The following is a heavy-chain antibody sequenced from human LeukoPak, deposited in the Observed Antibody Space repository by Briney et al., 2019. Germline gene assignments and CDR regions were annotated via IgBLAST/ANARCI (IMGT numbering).Heavy chain of an antibody. J-gene: IGHJ4*02. D-gene: IGHD3-22*01. V-gene: IGHV4-34*01. CDR3: ARGPPRDFGTSGFYYNY. CDR1: GGSFSDYY. Sequence: SETLSLTCAIYGGSFSDYYWSWIRQPPGKGLEWIREINHSGSTNYNPSLTSRVTMSVDTSKNQFSLKLSSVTAADTAVYYCARGPPRDFGTSGFYYNYWGQGTRVTVSS. CDR2: INHSGST.